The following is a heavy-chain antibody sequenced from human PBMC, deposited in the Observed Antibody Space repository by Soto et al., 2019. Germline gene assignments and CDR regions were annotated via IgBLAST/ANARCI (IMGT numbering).Heavy chain of an antibody. CDR1: GGTFGSYA. J-gene: IGHJ5*02. D-gene: IGHD3-22*01. V-gene: IGHV1-69*13. Sequence: GASVKVSCKASGGTFGSYAISWVRQAPGQGLEWMGGIIPIFGTANYAQKFQGRVTITADESTSTAYMELSSLRSEDTAVYYCASQLYYYDSSSNWFDPWGQGTLVTVSS. CDR2: IIPIFGTA. CDR3: ASQLYYYDSSSNWFDP.